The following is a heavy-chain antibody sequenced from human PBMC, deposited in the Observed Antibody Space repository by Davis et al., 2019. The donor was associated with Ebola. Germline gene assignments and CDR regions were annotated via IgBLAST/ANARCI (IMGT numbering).Heavy chain of an antibody. J-gene: IGHJ6*02. V-gene: IGHV1-46*03. CDR3: AREEIVVVVAATYYYYGMDV. D-gene: IGHD2-15*01. CDR1: GYTFTSYA. CDR2: INPSGGST. Sequence: ASVKVSCKASGYTFTSYAMHWVRQAPGQGLEWMGIINPSGGSTSYAQKFQGRVTMTRDTSTSTVYMELSSLRSEDTAVYYCAREEIVVVVAATYYYYGMDVWGQGTTVTVSS.